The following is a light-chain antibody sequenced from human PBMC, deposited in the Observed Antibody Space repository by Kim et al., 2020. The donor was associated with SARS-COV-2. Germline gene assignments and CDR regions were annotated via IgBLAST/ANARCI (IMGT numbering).Light chain of an antibody. CDR2: SAI. CDR1: TGAVTSGFY. CDR3: LLYYGDNHWV. V-gene: IGLV7-43*01. Sequence: GTVTLTCASSTGAVTSGFYPNWFQQKPGQAPRTLIYSAINKHSWTPARFSGSLLGGKAALTLSGVQPEDEAEYYCLLYYGDNHWVFGGGTQLTVL. J-gene: IGLJ3*02.